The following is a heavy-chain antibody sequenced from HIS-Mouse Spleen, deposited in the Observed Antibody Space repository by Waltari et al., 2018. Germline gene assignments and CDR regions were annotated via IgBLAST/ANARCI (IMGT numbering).Heavy chain of an antibody. CDR3: ARLADRIVGATDAFDI. V-gene: IGHV4-39*01. CDR2: IHYSGGT. CDR1: GGSISSSSYY. Sequence: QLQLQESGPGLVKPSETLSLTCTVSGGSISSSSYYWGWIRQPPGKGLEWVGSIHYSGGTYYNPSLKSRVTISVDTSKNQFSLKLSSVTAADTAVYYCARLADRIVGATDAFDIWGQGTMVTVSS. J-gene: IGHJ3*02. D-gene: IGHD1-26*01.